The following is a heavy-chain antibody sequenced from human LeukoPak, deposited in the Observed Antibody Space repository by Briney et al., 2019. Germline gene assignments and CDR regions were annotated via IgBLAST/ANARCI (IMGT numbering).Heavy chain of an antibody. CDR2: IKQDGSEK. CDR3: ARDQRIAVAGTLNYYYYMDV. V-gene: IGHV3-7*01. CDR1: GFTFSSYW. Sequence: GGSLRLSCAASGFTFSSYWMSWVHQAPGKGLEWVANIKQDGSEKYYVDSVKGRFTISRDNAKNSLYLQMNSLRAEDTAVYYCARDQRIAVAGTLNYYYYMDVWGKGTTVTVSS. D-gene: IGHD6-19*01. J-gene: IGHJ6*03.